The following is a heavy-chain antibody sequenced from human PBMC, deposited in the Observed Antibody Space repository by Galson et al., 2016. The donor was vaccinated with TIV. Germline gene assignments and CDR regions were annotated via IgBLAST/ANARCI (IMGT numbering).Heavy chain of an antibody. D-gene: IGHD2-2*02. J-gene: IGHJ4*02. V-gene: IGHV1-18*04. CDR1: GYTFGNYG. CDR3: ARESDCSSGTCYSRAFDD. CDR2: ISASNGDT. Sequence: SVKVSCKASGYTFGNYGISWMRQAPGQGLEWVGWISASNGDTNYARKFQGRITMTKDTFTSTVFMKLRSLRSEDTAVFYCARESDCSSGTCYSRAFDDWGQGTPVTVSS.